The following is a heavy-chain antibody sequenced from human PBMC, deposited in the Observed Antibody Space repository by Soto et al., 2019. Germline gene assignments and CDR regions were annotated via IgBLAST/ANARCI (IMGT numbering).Heavy chain of an antibody. CDR2: IYYSGST. V-gene: IGHV4-59*01. CDR3: ARATPDYGDRRNYEYFQH. Sequence: PSETLSLTCTVSGGSISSYYWSWIRQPPGKGLEWIGYIYYSGSTNYNPSLKSRVTISVDTSKNQFSLKLSSVTAADTAVYYCARATPDYGDRRNYEYFQHWGQGTLVTVSS. D-gene: IGHD4-17*01. CDR1: GGSISSYY. J-gene: IGHJ1*01.